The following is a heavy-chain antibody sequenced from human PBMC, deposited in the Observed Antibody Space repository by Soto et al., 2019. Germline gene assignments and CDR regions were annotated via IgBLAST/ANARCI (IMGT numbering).Heavy chain of an antibody. CDR3: AKDTTRIAVAGTELDD. D-gene: IGHD6-19*01. CDR1: GFPFSSYG. V-gene: IGHV3-30*18. CDR2: ISYDGSNK. J-gene: IGHJ4*02. Sequence: PGGSLRLSCAAFGFPFSSYGIHWGRQAPGKGLERVAVISYDGSNKYYADSVKGRFTISRDNSKNTLHLQMNSRRAEDTAVYYCAKDTTRIAVAGTELDDWGQGTLVTVSS.